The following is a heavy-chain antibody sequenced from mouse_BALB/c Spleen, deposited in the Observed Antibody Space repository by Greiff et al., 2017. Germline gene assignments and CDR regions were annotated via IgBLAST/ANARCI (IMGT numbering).Heavy chain of an antibody. J-gene: IGHJ2*01. CDR3: ARDDGDYSWFAY. Sequence: EVKLVESGGGLVKPGGSLKLSCAASGFTFSDYYMYWVRQTPEKRLEWVATISDGGSYTYYPDSVKGRFTISRDNAKNNLYLQMSSLKSEDTAMYYCARDDGDYSWFAYWGQGTTLTVSS. CDR1: GFTFSDYY. CDR2: ISDGGSYT. V-gene: IGHV5-4*02. D-gene: IGHD2-13*01.